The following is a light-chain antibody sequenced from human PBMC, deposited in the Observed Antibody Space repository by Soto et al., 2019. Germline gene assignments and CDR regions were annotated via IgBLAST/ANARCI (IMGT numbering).Light chain of an antibody. J-gene: IGLJ1*01. CDR3: SSYANSGTSYV. CDR1: SGDLGAYDY. V-gene: IGLV2-14*01. CDR2: EVN. Sequence: QSALTQPASVSASPGQSITISCTGTSGDLGAYDYVSWYQHHPGKAPKLMIFEVNNRPSGVSHRFSGSKSGSTASLTISGLQAEDEADYYCSSYANSGTSYVFGTGTKVTVL.